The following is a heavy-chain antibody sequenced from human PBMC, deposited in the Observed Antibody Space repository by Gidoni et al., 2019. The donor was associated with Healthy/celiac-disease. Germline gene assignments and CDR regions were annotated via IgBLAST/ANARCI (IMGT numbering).Heavy chain of an antibody. Sequence: EVQLVASGGGLAKPGGSLRLSCAASGFTFSSYSMNWVRQAPGKGLEWVSSISSSSSYIYYADSVKGRFTISRDNAKNSLYLQMNSLRAEDTAVYYCAREAIFGVVITSFDPWGQGTLVTVSS. CDR2: ISSSSSYI. D-gene: IGHD3-3*01. J-gene: IGHJ5*02. V-gene: IGHV3-21*01. CDR3: AREAIFGVVITSFDP. CDR1: GFTFSSYS.